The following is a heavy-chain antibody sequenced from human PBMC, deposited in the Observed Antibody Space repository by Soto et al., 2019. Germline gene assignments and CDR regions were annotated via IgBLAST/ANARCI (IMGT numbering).Heavy chain of an antibody. CDR3: ARPTYNSGSPFDY. Sequence: PSETLSLTCTVSGGSISSYYWSWIRQPPGKGLEWIGCIYYSGSTNYNPSLKSRVTISVDTSKNQFSLKLSSVTAADTAVYYCARPTYNSGSPFDYWGQGTQVTVSS. CDR1: GGSISSYY. V-gene: IGHV4-59*01. CDR2: IYYSGST. D-gene: IGHD1-20*01. J-gene: IGHJ4*02.